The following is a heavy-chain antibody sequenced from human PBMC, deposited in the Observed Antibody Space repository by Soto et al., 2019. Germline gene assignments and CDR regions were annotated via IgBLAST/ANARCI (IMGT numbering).Heavy chain of an antibody. CDR3: ARCANYYDSSGYYHQWWFDY. Sequence: SVKVSFKASGGTFSSYAISCGRQAPGQGLEWMGGIIPIFGTANYAQKFQGRVTITADKSTSTAYMELSSLRSEDTAVYYCARCANYYDSSGYYHQWWFDYWGQGTLVTVSS. CDR2: IIPIFGTA. J-gene: IGHJ4*02. CDR1: GGTFSSYA. D-gene: IGHD3-22*01. V-gene: IGHV1-69*06.